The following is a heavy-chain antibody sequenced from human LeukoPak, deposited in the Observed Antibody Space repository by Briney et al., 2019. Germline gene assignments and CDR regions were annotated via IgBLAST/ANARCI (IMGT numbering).Heavy chain of an antibody. CDR3: AKDGGGAPSGDHAFDI. CDR1: GFTFSSYA. V-gene: IGHV3-30*02. Sequence: GGPLRLSCAASGFTFSSYAMSWVRQAPGKGLEWVAFIRYDGSNKYYADSVKGRFTISRDNSKNTLYLQMNSLRAEDTAVYYCAKDGGGAPSGDHAFDIWGQGTMVTVSS. D-gene: IGHD3-16*01. CDR2: IRYDGSNK. J-gene: IGHJ3*02.